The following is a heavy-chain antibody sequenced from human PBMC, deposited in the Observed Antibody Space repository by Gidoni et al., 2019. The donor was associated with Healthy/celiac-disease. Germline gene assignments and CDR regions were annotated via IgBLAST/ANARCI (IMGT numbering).Heavy chain of an antibody. V-gene: IGHV3-7*01. D-gene: IGHD3-10*01. CDR3: ARASMVEAWAVGDC. CDR2: IKHDGSEK. J-gene: IGHJ4*02. Sequence: EVQLVESGGGLVQPGGSLRLSCAGTGFTFSTYWMSWVRQAPGKGLEWVANIKHDGSEKYYVDSVKGRFTISRDNAEKSLYLQMNRLRAEDTAVYYCARASMVEAWAVGDCWGRGTLVTVSS. CDR1: GFTFSTYW.